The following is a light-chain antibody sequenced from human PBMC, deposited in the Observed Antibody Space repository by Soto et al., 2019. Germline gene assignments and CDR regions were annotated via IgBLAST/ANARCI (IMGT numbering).Light chain of an antibody. Sequence: EIVMTQSPATLSVSPGERATLSCRASQNIGTDLAWYQHRPGRTPRLLIYGVSTRATGVPARFSGSGSGTEFTLTISSLQSEDFAVYYCLQRIHWRTFGQGTKLEVK. V-gene: IGKV3-15*01. CDR2: GVS. J-gene: IGKJ2*01. CDR3: LQRIHWRT. CDR1: QNIGTD.